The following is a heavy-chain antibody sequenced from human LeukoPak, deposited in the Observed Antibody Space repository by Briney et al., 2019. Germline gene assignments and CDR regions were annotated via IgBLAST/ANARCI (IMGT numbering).Heavy chain of an antibody. Sequence: ASVKVSCKASGYTFTGYYMHWVRQAPGQGFEWMGWINPNSGGTNYAQKFQGRVTMTRDTSISTAYMELSRLRSDDTAVYYCARVREYGVYAIDYYYGMDVWGQGTTVTVSS. V-gene: IGHV1-2*02. D-gene: IGHD2-8*01. CDR2: INPNSGGT. CDR3: ARVREYGVYAIDYYYGMDV. CDR1: GYTFTGYY. J-gene: IGHJ6*02.